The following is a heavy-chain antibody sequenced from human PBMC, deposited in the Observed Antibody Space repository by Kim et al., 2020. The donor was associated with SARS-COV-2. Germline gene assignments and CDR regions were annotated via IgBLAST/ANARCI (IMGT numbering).Heavy chain of an antibody. CDR1: GFTFSASA. CDR2: IRTKSNKYAT. Sequence: GGSLRLSCRASGFTFSASALHWVRQASGKGLEWVGHIRTKSNKYATTYGASVRGRFTISRDDSRSTAYLQMGRLQTEDTSIYFCSSYDNDGEYYHNYWGQGTLVTVSS. J-gene: IGHJ4*02. D-gene: IGHD3-16*01. V-gene: IGHV3-73*01. CDR3: SSYDNDGEYYHNY.